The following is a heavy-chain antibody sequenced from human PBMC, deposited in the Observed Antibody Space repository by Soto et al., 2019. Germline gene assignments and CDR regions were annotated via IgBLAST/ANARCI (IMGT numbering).Heavy chain of an antibody. D-gene: IGHD6-13*01. J-gene: IGHJ4*02. CDR1: GFTFSSYS. V-gene: IGHV3-48*02. CDR3: ARGSSNWAYYFDF. Sequence: EVHLVESGGGLVQPGGSLRLSCAASGFTFSSYSLNWVRQAPGKGLEWVSYITSSGTTVYYADSVRGRFTISRDNAKNSLYLQMNSLRDDATAVYYCARGSSNWAYYFDFWGQGTLVTVSS. CDR2: ITSSGTTV.